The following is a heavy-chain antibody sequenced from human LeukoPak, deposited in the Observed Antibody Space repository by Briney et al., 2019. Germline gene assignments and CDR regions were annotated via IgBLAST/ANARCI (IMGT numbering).Heavy chain of an antibody. V-gene: IGHV3-21*01. Sequence: PGGSMRRSCAASGFTFSSYSMNWVRQAPGKGLEWVSSISSSSSYIYYADSVKGRFTISRDNAKNSLYLQMNSLRAEDTAVYYCARADLYCSSSGCARRAFDIWGQGTMVTVSS. CDR2: ISSSSSYI. CDR1: GFTFSSYS. J-gene: IGHJ3*02. CDR3: ARADLYCSSSGCARRAFDI. D-gene: IGHD3-22*01.